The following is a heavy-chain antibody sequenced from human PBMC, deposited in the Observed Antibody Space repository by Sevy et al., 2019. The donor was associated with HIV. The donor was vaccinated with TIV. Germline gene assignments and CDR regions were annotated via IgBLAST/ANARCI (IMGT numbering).Heavy chain of an antibody. J-gene: IGHJ4*02. Sequence: GGSLRLSCLASGFSLSDYAMHWVRQGPDKGLAWVAVISFDGGNTYYSDAVEGRFTISRDNSKNTVFLQMNSLSPDDTALYYCARGPYNSGLRFDFWGQGTLVTVSS. V-gene: IGHV3-30-3*01. CDR3: ARGPYNSGLRFDF. D-gene: IGHD5-12*01. CDR1: GFSLSDYA. CDR2: ISFDGGNT.